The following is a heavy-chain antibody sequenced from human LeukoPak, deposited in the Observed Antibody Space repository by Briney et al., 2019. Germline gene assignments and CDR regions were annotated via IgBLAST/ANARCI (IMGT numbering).Heavy chain of an antibody. V-gene: IGHV4-59*08. CDR3: ARLWDSSSSLDY. Sequence: SETLSLTCTVSGGSTSSDYWNWIRQPPGKGLEWIGYIYYSGGTNYNPSLKSRGTISIDTSKNQVSLKLSSVTAADTAVYYCARLWDSSSSLDYWGQGTLVTVSS. D-gene: IGHD6-6*01. J-gene: IGHJ4*02. CDR2: IYYSGGT. CDR1: GGSTSSDY.